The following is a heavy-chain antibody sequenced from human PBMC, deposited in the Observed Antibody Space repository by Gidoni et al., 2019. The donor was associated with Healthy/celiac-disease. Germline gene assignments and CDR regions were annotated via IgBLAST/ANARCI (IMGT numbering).Heavy chain of an antibody. J-gene: IGHJ4*02. CDR1: GFTFTNYI. D-gene: IGHD2-15*01. CDR2: ISFDGTTP. CDR3: ARGPTMTTPFDY. V-gene: IGHV3-30*04. Sequence: VQLVESGGGVVQPGRSLRLSCAASGFTFTNYIMHWVRQAPGKGLEWVALISFDGTTPVYADSVKGRFTISRDNSRNTLYLHMDSLRTEDTAVFYCARGPTMTTPFDYWGQGTLVTVSS.